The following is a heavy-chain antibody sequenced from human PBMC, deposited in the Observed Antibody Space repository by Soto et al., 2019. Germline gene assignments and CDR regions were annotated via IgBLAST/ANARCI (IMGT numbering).Heavy chain of an antibody. Sequence: SETLSLTCTVSGGSISSYYWSWIRQPAGKGLEWIGHIYTSGSTNYNPSLKSRVTMSVDTSKNQFSLKLSSVTAADTAVYYCARFSPKLQASDYWGQGTLVTVSS. CDR2: IYTSGST. J-gene: IGHJ4*02. V-gene: IGHV4-4*07. CDR1: GGSISSYY. CDR3: ARFSPKLQASDY. D-gene: IGHD1-1*01.